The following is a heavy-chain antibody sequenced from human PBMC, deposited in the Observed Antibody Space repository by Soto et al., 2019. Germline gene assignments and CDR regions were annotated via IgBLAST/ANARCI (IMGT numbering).Heavy chain of an antibody. J-gene: IGHJ4*02. D-gene: IGHD5-18*01. CDR2: IYYSGST. Sequence: QVQLQESGPGLVKPSQTLSLTCTVSGGSISSGGYYWSWIRQHPGKGLEWIGYIYYSGSTYYNPSLKSRVXXSXDTSKNQFSLKLSSVTAADTAVYYCARSGYSYGPNPLLYWGQGTLVTVSS. V-gene: IGHV4-31*03. CDR1: GGSISSGGYY. CDR3: ARSGYSYGPNPLLY.